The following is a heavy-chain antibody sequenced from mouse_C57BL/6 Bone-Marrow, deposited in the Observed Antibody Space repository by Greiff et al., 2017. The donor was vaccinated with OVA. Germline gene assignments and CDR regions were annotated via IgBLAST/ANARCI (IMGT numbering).Heavy chain of an antibody. J-gene: IGHJ2*01. CDR3: ARHGELTGTVRFDY. CDR1: GYTFTEYT. V-gene: IGHV1-62-2*01. CDR2: FYPGSGSI. Sequence: VQLVESGAELVKPGASVQLSCKASGYTFTEYTIHWVKQRSGQGLEWIGWFYPGSGSITYNEKFKDPATLTAATSSSTVYMELSRLTSEDSAVYCGARHGELTGTVRFDYWGQGTTLTGSS. D-gene: IGHD4-1*01.